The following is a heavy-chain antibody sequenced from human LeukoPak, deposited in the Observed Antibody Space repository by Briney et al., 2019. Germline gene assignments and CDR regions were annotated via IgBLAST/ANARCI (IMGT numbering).Heavy chain of an antibody. J-gene: IGHJ4*02. Sequence: GGSLRLSCAASGSYWMHWVRQAPGKGLVWVSHINSDGSWTSYADSVKGRFTISKVNAKNTVYLQMNNLRAEDTAVYYCVSFYETYWGRGTLVTVSS. CDR2: INSDGSWT. CDR1: GSYW. CDR3: VSFYETY. D-gene: IGHD2/OR15-2a*01. V-gene: IGHV3-74*01.